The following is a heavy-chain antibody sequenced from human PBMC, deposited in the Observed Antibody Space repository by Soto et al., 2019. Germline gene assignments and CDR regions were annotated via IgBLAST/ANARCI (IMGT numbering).Heavy chain of an antibody. V-gene: IGHV4-59*01. CDR3: ARASSHYYF. CDR1: CCSLTFYY. J-gene: IGHJ4*01. D-gene: IGHD6-6*01. CDR2: IAYNGTT. Sequence: LAVTCTVACCSLTFYYLPCIRQSPVKGLEWIGYIAYNGTTTYNPSLKSRVTISLDTSKSRFSLRLTSATAADMAAYYSARASSHYYF.